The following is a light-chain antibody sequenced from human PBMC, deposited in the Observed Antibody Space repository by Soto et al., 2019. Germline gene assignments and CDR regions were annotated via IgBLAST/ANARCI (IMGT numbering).Light chain of an antibody. CDR2: DAY. CDR1: QSVADSN. J-gene: IGKJ5*01. Sequence: VLTQPPGTLSLSPGERATPSCRASQSVADSNLAWYQQKPGQAPRLLINDAYNRATGIPPRFSGSGSGTDFTLTISSLEPEDSAVYYCQQRHMWPITFGQGTRLEIK. V-gene: IGKV3D-20*02. CDR3: QQRHMWPIT.